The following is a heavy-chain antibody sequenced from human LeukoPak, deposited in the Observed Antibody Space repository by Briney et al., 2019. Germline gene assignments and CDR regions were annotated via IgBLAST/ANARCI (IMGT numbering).Heavy chain of an antibody. V-gene: IGHV3-30-3*01. J-gene: IGHJ4*02. CDR2: ISYDGSNK. D-gene: IGHD1-26*01. CDR1: GFTFSSYA. CDR3: AREIGHIVGATPAY. Sequence: GRSLRLSCAASGFTFSSYAMHWVRQAPGKGLEWVAVISYDGSNKYYADSVKGRFTITRDNSKNTLYLQMNSLRAEDTAVYYCAREIGHIVGATPAYWGQGTLVTVSS.